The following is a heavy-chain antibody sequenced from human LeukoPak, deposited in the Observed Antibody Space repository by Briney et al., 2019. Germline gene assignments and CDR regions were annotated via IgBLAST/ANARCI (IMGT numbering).Heavy chain of an antibody. CDR1: GYTFSSYA. D-gene: IGHD5-18*01. V-gene: IGHV3-23*01. CDR3: AKVGNTAMVIHFDY. J-gene: IGHJ4*02. Sequence: SCKASGYTFSSYAMSWVRQAPGKGLEWVSAISGSGGSTYYADSVKGRFTISRDNPKNTLYLQMNSLRAEDTAVYYCAKVGNTAMVIHFDYWGQGTLVTVSS. CDR2: ISGSGGST.